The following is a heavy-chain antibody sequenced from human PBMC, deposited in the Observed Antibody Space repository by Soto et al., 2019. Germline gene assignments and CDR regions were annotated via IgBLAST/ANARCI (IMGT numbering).Heavy chain of an antibody. Sequence: SETLSLTCAVYGGSFSGYYWSWIRQPPGKGLEWIGEINHSGSTNYNPSLKSRVTISVDTSKNQFSLKLSSVTAADTAVYYCARDPLVDIVVVPAAIHDAFDIWGQGTMVTVSS. CDR1: GGSFSGYY. CDR2: INHSGST. D-gene: IGHD2-2*02. CDR3: ARDPLVDIVVVPAAIHDAFDI. V-gene: IGHV4-34*01. J-gene: IGHJ3*02.